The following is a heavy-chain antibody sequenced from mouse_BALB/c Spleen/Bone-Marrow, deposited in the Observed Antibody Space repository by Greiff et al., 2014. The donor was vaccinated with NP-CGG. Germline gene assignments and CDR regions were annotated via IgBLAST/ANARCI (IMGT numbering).Heavy chain of an antibody. V-gene: IGHV5-6*01. J-gene: IGHJ4*01. Sequence: EVNVEESGGDLVKPGGSLKLSCAASGFTFSSYGMSWGRQTPDKRLEWVATISSGGSNTYYPDSVKGRFTISRDNAKNTLYLQMSSLKSEDTAMYYCARHQRYYAMDYWGQGTSVTVSS. CDR1: GFTFSSYG. CDR2: ISSGGSNT. CDR3: ARHQRYYAMDY.